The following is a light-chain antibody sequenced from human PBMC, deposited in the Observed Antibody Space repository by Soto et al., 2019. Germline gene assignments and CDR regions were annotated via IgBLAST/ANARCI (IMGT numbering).Light chain of an antibody. V-gene: IGKV1-39*01. CDR1: ERISNY. CDR3: QQSYNTPRT. CDR2: SSS. Sequence: DRVTITCRASERISNYLNWYQQKPGTAPKLLIWSSSTLPSGVPSRLSGSGSGTDFTLSISGLQPEDFAVYYCQQSYNTPRTFGQGTKVEVK. J-gene: IGKJ1*01.